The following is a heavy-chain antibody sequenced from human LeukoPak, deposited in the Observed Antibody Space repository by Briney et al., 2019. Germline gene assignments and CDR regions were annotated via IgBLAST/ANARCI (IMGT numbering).Heavy chain of an antibody. CDR2: IYYSGST. CDR3: ARDRSIRITMIVVVTGWFDP. J-gene: IGHJ5*02. CDR1: GGSISSYY. D-gene: IGHD3-22*01. V-gene: IGHV4-59*12. Sequence: PSETLSLTCTVSGGSISSYYWSWIRQPPGKGLEWIGYIYYSGSTNYNPSLKSRVTISVDTSKNQFSLKLSSVTAADTAVYYCARDRSIRITMIVVVTGWFDPWGQGTLVTVSS.